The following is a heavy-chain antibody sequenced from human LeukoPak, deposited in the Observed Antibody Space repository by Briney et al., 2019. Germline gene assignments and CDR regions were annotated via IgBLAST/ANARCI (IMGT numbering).Heavy chain of an antibody. CDR3: PRVDHRSSWYSTDYDYYLDV. D-gene: IGHD6-13*01. Sequence: GASVKVSCKASGYTFTSYGISWVRHAPGQGLEWMGWISAYNGNTNYAQKLQGRVTMTTDTSTSTAYMELRSLRSDDTAVYYCPRVDHRSSWYSTDYDYYLDVWRERPAVSVSS. CDR1: GYTFTSYG. CDR2: ISAYNGNT. J-gene: IGHJ6*03. V-gene: IGHV1-18*01.